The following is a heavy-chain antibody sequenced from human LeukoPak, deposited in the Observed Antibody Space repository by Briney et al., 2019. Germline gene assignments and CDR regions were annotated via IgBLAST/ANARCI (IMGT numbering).Heavy chain of an antibody. CDR3: ARGGLSSSRHGY. D-gene: IGHD2/OR15-2a*01. CDR2: ITSSTKTL. V-gene: IGHV3-48*02. CDR1: GFTLSTSG. Sequence: GGSLRLSCAASGFTLSTSGLGWVRQAPGKGLEWLSYITSSTKTLYMDSVQGRFTISRDNAKNSLYLQMDSLREEDTAVYYCARGGLSSSRHGYWGQGALVTVSS. J-gene: IGHJ4*02.